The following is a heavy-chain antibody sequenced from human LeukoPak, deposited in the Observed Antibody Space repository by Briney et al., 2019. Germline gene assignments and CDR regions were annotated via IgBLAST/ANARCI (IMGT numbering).Heavy chain of an antibody. Sequence: SETLSLTCTVSGGSIRSYFWSWIRQPPGKGLEWIGYIYDSGSTNCNPSLKSRVTISVDTSKNQFSLKLSSVNAADTAVYYCARGLDYYDSSGYYYLDYWGQGTLVTVSS. V-gene: IGHV4-59*01. CDR2: IYDSGST. CDR1: GGSIRSYF. J-gene: IGHJ4*02. CDR3: ARGLDYYDSSGYYYLDY. D-gene: IGHD3-22*01.